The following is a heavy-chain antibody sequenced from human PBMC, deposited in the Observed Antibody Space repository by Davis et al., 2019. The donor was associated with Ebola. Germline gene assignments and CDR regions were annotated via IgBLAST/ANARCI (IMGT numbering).Heavy chain of an antibody. CDR3: ARGSLVPAGPIVDY. J-gene: IGHJ4*02. CDR1: GGSISSGDYY. Sequence: MPSETLSLTCTVSGGSISSGDYYWSWIRQPPGKGLEWIGYIYYSGSTYYNPSLKSRVTISVDTSKNQFSLKLSSVTAADTAVYYCARGSLVPAGPIVDYWGQGTLVTVSS. D-gene: IGHD2-2*01. V-gene: IGHV4-30-4*01. CDR2: IYYSGST.